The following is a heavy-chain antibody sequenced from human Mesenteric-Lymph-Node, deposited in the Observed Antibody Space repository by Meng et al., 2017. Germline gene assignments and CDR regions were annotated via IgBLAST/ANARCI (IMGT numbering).Heavy chain of an antibody. CDR1: GGSVNSGSYY. J-gene: IGHJ4*02. D-gene: IGHD3-10*01. Sequence: SETLSLTCTVSGGSVNSGSYYWTWIRQPPGKGLEWIGYIYYSGSIDYNPSLKSRVTISVDTSKNQFSLKLSSVTAADTAVYCCAGESMVRGVIGYWGQGTLVTVSS. CDR2: IYYSGSI. V-gene: IGHV4-61*01. CDR3: AGESMVRGVIGY.